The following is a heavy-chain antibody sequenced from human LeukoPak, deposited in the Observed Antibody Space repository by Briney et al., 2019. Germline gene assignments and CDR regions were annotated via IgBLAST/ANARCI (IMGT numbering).Heavy chain of an antibody. J-gene: IGHJ4*02. Sequence: GGSLRLSCAASGFTFSTYAMNWVRQAPDKGLEWVSSISGLGGSTYYAESVKGRFTIFRDNSKNTMYLQMNSLRAEDTAVYYCAKDGAMIPVYYFDYWGQGTLVTVSS. CDR3: AKDGAMIPVYYFDY. CDR2: ISGLGGST. CDR1: GFTFSTYA. V-gene: IGHV3-23*01. D-gene: IGHD3-22*01.